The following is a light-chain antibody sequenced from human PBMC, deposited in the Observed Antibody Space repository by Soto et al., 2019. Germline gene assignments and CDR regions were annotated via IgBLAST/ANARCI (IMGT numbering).Light chain of an antibody. J-gene: IGKJ1*01. Sequence: DIRMTQSPSTLSVSLGDRVTITCRASQTISSCLSLYQQKPGKAPNLLIYTASTLKSGVPSRFSGSGSGTEFTLTISSLQPDDFATYCCQQYECPSKAFGQGTKLDIK. CDR3: QQYECPSKA. V-gene: IGKV1-5*03. CDR2: TAS. CDR1: QTISSC.